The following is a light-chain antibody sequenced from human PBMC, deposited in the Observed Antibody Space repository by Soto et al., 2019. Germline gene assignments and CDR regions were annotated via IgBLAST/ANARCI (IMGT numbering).Light chain of an antibody. J-gene: IGKJ4*01. CDR2: GTS. CDR1: QTVSGN. CDR3: QQYNKWPLT. Sequence: EIVMTQSPATLSVSPGERATLSCRASQTVSGNLAWYQQKPGQAPKHLIYGTSTRATDISARSSGSGSGTEFALTISSLQSEDFGVYYCQQYNKWPLTFGGGTKVEIK. V-gene: IGKV3-15*01.